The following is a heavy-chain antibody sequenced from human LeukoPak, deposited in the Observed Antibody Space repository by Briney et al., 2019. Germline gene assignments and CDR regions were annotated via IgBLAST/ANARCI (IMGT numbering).Heavy chain of an antibody. CDR1: GFTFSSYW. D-gene: IGHD6-19*01. Sequence: GGSLRLSCGASGFTFSSYWMHWVRQAPGKGLVWISRINSDGSTTSYADSVKGRFTISRDNSKNTLYLQMNSLRAEDTAVYYCANTGYSSGWYVRGDYWGQGTLVTVSS. J-gene: IGHJ4*02. V-gene: IGHV3-74*01. CDR3: ANTGYSSGWYVRGDY. CDR2: INSDGSTT.